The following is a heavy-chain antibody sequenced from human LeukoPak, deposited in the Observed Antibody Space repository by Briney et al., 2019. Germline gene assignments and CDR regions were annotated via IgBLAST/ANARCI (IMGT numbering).Heavy chain of an antibody. J-gene: IGHJ3*02. CDR3: AKAYISSLYGDAFHI. D-gene: IGHD3-3*02. Sequence: GGSLRLSCAGSGFTFRFYAMTWVRLAPGKGLEWVSGISGDASVSRHADSVKGRFNISRDNSKNTLYLQLNGLRVEDTAIYYCAKAYISSLYGDAFHIWGQGTMVTVSP. CDR1: GFTFRFYA. CDR2: ISGDASVS. V-gene: IGHV3-23*01.